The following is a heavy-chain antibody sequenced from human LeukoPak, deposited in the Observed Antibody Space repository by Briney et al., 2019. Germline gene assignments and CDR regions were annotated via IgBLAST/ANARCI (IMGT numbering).Heavy chain of an antibody. CDR3: AKGVTIFGVVSPNDY. CDR1: GFTFSSYA. CDR2: ISGSGGST. V-gene: IGHV3-23*01. Sequence: GGSLRLSCAASGFTFSSYAMSWVRQAPGKGLEWVSAISGSGGSTYYADSVKGRFTISRDNSKNTLYLQMNSLRAEDTAVYYCAKGVTIFGVVSPNDYWGQGTLATVSS. D-gene: IGHD3-3*01. J-gene: IGHJ4*02.